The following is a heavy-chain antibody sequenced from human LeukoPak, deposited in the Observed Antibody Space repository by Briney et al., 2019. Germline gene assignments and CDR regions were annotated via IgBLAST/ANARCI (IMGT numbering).Heavy chain of an antibody. CDR1: GGTFSSYA. J-gene: IGHJ4*02. CDR3: ASHSSGYYYYHY. D-gene: IGHD3-22*01. V-gene: IGHV1-69*01. Sequence: SVKVSCKASGGTFSSYAIGWVRQAPGQGLEWMGGIIPIFGTANYAQKFQGRVTITADESTSTAYMELSSLRSEDTAVYYCASHSSGYYYYHYWGQGTLVTVSS. CDR2: IIPIFGTA.